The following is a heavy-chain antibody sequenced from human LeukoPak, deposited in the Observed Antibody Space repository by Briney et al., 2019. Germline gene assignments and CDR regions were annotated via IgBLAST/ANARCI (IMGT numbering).Heavy chain of an antibody. J-gene: IGHJ2*01. CDR1: GGSISSGGYY. CDR2: IYDSGST. D-gene: IGHD3-10*01. Sequence: SETLSLTCTVSGGSISSGGYYWSWIRQHPGKGLEWIGYIYDSGSTYYKPSLRSRVTISGDTSKNQFSLKLSSVTDADTAVYYCATYGSGWYFDLWGRDTLVTVSS. CDR3: ATYGSGWYFDL. V-gene: IGHV4-31*03.